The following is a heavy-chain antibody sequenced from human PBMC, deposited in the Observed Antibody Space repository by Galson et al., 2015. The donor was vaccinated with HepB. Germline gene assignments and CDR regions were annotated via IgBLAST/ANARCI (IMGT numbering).Heavy chain of an antibody. J-gene: IGHJ6*02. V-gene: IGHV3-7*03. Sequence: SLRLSCAASGFTFSSYWMSWVRQAPGKGLEWVANIKQDGSEKYYVDSVKGRFTISRDNAKNSLYLQMNSLRAEDTAVYYCASLLRYKLYYYYGMDVWGQGTTVTVSS. CDR3: ASLLRYKLYYYYGMDV. CDR2: IKQDGSEK. D-gene: IGHD3-9*01. CDR1: GFTFSSYW.